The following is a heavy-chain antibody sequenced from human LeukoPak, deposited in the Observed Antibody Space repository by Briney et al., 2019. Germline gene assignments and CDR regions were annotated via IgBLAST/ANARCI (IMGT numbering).Heavy chain of an antibody. CDR1: GFTFSSYG. CDR2: ISFDGNNK. Sequence: GGSLRLSCAASGFTFSSYGTHWVRQAPGKGLEWVAVISFDGNNKYYADSVKGRFTISRDNSKNTLYLQMNSLRADDTAVYYCARDPPWVGATYYFDYWGQGTLVTVSS. D-gene: IGHD1-26*01. CDR3: ARDPPWVGATYYFDY. V-gene: IGHV3-30*03. J-gene: IGHJ4*02.